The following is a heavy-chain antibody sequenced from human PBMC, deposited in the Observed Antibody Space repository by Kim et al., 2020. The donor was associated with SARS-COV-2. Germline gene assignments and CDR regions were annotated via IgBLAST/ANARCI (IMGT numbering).Heavy chain of an antibody. CDR3: AKEGIYCSSTSCYGYYYYGMDV. CDR1: GFTFSSYG. V-gene: IGHV3-30*18. D-gene: IGHD2-2*01. J-gene: IGHJ6*02. CDR2: ISYDGSNK. Sequence: GGSLRLSCAASGFTFSSYGMHWVRQAPGKGLEGVAVISYDGSNKYYADSVKGRFTISRDNSKNTLYLQMNSLRAEDTAVYYCAKEGIYCSSTSCYGYYYYGMDVWGQGTTVTVSS.